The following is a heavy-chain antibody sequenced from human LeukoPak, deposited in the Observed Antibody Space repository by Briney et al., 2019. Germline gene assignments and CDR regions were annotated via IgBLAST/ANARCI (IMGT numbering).Heavy chain of an antibody. V-gene: IGHV4-38-2*01. D-gene: IGHD6-13*01. Sequence: SETLSLTCVVSGYSISRGYFLGWIRQPPGKGVEWIGSIYPSGSTYYNSSLKSRVTISVDTSKNQFSLKLRSVTSAETAVYYCARLGSSWNNWFDRWGQGTLVTVSS. CDR1: GYSISRGYF. CDR3: ARLGSSWNNWFDR. J-gene: IGHJ5*02. CDR2: IYPSGST.